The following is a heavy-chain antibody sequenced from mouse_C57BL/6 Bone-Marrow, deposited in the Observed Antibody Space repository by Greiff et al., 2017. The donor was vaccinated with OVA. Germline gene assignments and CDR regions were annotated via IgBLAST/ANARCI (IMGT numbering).Heavy chain of an antibody. CDR1: GFNIKDYY. V-gene: IGHV14-1*01. CDR3: TTRSLGYYFDY. Sequence: VQLQQSGAELVRPGASVKLSCTASGFNIKDYYMHWVKQRPEQGLEWIGRIDPEDGDTEYAPKFHGKATMTADTSSNTAYLQLSSLTSEDTAVYYCTTRSLGYYFDYWGQGTTLTVSS. CDR2: IDPEDGDT. J-gene: IGHJ2*01. D-gene: IGHD2-2*01.